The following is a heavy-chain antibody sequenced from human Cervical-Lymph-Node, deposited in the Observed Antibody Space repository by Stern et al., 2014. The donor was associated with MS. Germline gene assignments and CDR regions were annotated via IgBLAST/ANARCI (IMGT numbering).Heavy chain of an antibody. V-gene: IGHV1-8*01. CDR2: MNPNSGKT. CDR1: GYTFTSYD. CDR3: ARGLMITFGGNTVHGYHGLDV. D-gene: IGHD3-16*01. Sequence: QVQLVQSGADVKKPGASVKVSCETSGYTFTSYDVSWVRQATGQGLEWMGWMNPNSGKTAYAPKFQGRVTMTRNTSISTAYMEMSSLSSEDTAVYYCARGLMITFGGNTVHGYHGLDVWGQGTTVTVSS. J-gene: IGHJ6*02.